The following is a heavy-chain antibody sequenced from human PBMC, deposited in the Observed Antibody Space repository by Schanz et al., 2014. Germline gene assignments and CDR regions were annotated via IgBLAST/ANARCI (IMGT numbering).Heavy chain of an antibody. V-gene: IGHV1-69*02. CDR1: GGTFSSDT. D-gene: IGHD3-10*01. CDR2: IVPIAGIT. Sequence: QVQLVQSGAEVKKPGSSVKVSCKASGGTFSSDTFSWVRQAPGQGLEWMGRIVPIAGITNYAQRFQGRVIITADKSSDTAYLELSSLTSDDTADYYCTFPTARFYGAGSCFDYWGPGTLVTVAS. CDR3: TFPTARFYGAGSCFDY. J-gene: IGHJ4*02.